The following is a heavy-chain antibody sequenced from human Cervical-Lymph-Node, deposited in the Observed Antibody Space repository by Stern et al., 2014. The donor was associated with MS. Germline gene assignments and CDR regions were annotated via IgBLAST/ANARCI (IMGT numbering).Heavy chain of an antibody. J-gene: IGHJ4*02. V-gene: IGHV5-51*03. CDR3: AKFRRASCGGDCYSAPFFDY. D-gene: IGHD2-21*02. Sequence: EVQLVESGAEVKKPGESLKISCKGSGYSFTNYWIAWVRQMPGKGLEWMGIIDPDDSDTRYSPTFQGQVTMSADKSITTVYLQWSSLKASDTAMYYCAKFRRASCGGDCYSAPFFDYWGQGTLVTVSS. CDR1: GYSFTNYW. CDR2: IDPDDSDT.